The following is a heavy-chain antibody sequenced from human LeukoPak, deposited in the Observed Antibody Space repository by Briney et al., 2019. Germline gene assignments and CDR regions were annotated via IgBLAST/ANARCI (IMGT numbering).Heavy chain of an antibody. CDR2: IRYDGSNK. J-gene: IGHJ3*02. V-gene: IGHV3-30*02. CDR1: GFTFSSYG. D-gene: IGHD3-16*02. Sequence: GGSLRLSCAASGFTFSSYGMHWVRQAPGKGLEWVAFIRYDGSNKYYADSVKGRFTISRDNAKNSLYLQMNSLRAEDTALYHCARGLRLGELSSPGAFDIWGQGTMVTVSS. CDR3: ARGLRLGELSSPGAFDI.